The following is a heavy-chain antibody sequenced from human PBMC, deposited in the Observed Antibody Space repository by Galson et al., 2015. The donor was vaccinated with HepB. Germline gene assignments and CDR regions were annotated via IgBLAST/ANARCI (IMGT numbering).Heavy chain of an antibody. V-gene: IGHV3-30-3*01. CDR1: GFTFSSSA. Sequence: SLRLSCAASGFTFSSSAFHWVRQGPGKGLEWVAVISYDGNNKYYADSVKGRFTISRDNSKNTLYLQMNSLRAEDTAVYYCARDEYDSSGYYSGVDYWGQGTLVTVSS. D-gene: IGHD3-22*01. J-gene: IGHJ4*02. CDR3: ARDEYDSSGYYSGVDY. CDR2: ISYDGNNK.